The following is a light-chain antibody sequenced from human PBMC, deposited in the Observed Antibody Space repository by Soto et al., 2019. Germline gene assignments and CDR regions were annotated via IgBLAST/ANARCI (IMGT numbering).Light chain of an antibody. CDR2: AAS. Sequence: DIQMTQSPSSLSASVGDRVTITCRASQSISSYLNWYQQKPGKAPKLLIYAASSLQSGVPSRFRGGGSGTDFTLTISSLQPEDFATHYCQQSYSTPVTFGPRTKVDIK. CDR1: QSISSY. V-gene: IGKV1-39*01. CDR3: QQSYSTPVT. J-gene: IGKJ3*01.